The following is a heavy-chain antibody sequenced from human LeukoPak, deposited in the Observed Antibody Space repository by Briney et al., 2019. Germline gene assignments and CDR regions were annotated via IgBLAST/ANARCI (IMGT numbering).Heavy chain of an antibody. Sequence: GESLKISCKGSGYKFTNYWIAWVRQMPGQGLEWLGIIYPRDSDTRYSPSFQGQVTISADKSISTAYLQWSSLKASDTAMYYCASFSIAAAGTGSSFGAFDIWGQGTMVTVSS. J-gene: IGHJ3*02. CDR3: ASFSIAAAGTGSSFGAFDI. V-gene: IGHV5-51*01. CDR1: GYKFTNYW. CDR2: IYPRDSDT. D-gene: IGHD6-13*01.